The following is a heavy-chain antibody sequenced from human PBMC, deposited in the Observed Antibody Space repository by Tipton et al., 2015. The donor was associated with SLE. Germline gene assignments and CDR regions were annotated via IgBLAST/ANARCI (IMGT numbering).Heavy chain of an antibody. CDR3: ARSLTIYYYYGMDV. D-gene: IGHD3-3*01. CDR2: ISYDGSNK. V-gene: IGHV3-30*04. CDR1: GFTFSNYA. Sequence: SLRLSCAASGFTFSNYAMHWVRQAPGKGLEWVAVISYDGSNKNYADSVRGRFTVSRDNSENTLYLQMNSLRAEDTAVYYCARSLTIYYYYGMDVWGQGTTVTVSS. J-gene: IGHJ6*02.